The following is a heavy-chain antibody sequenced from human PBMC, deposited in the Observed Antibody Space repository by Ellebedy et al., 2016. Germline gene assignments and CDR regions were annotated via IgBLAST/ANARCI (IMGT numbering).Heavy chain of an antibody. CDR3: ARALQEVVGRYYFDY. V-gene: IGHV3-21*01. Sequence: GESLKISXAASGFTFSSYSMNWVRQAPGKGLEWVSSISSSSSYIYYADSVKGRFTISRDNAKNSLYLQMNSLRAEDTAVYYCARALQEVVGRYYFDYWGQGTLVTVSS. J-gene: IGHJ4*02. CDR1: GFTFSSYS. CDR2: ISSSSSYI. D-gene: IGHD3-22*01.